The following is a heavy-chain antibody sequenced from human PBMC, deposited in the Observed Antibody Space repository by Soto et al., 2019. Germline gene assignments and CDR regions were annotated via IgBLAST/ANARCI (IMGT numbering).Heavy chain of an antibody. D-gene: IGHD6-19*01. CDR3: AKVGSGWYEAFDI. CDR2: ISGSGGRT. Sequence: EVQLLESGGGLVQPGGSLRLSCAASGFTFSSYAMSWVRQAPGKGLEWVSAISGSGGRTYYADSVKGRFTISRDNSKNTLYLQMNSLRAEDTAVYYCAKVGSGWYEAFDIWGQGTMVTVSS. J-gene: IGHJ3*02. V-gene: IGHV3-23*01. CDR1: GFTFSSYA.